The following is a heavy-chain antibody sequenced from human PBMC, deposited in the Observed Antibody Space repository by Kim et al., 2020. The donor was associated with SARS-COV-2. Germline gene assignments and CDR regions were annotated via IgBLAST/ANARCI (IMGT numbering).Heavy chain of an antibody. CDR3: ARGVKRTGTEYYYYGMDV. Sequence: ASVKVSCKASGYTFTGYYMHWVRQAPGQGLEWMGWINPNSGGTNYAQKFQGRVTMTRDTSISTAYMELSRLRSDDTAVYYCARGVKRTGTEYYYYGMDVWGQGTTVTVSS. D-gene: IGHD1-1*01. CDR1: GYTFTGYY. V-gene: IGHV1-2*02. J-gene: IGHJ6*02. CDR2: INPNSGGT.